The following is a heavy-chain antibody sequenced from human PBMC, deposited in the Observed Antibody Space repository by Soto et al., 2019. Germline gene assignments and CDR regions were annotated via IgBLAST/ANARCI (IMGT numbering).Heavy chain of an antibody. CDR1: GGSISSYY. CDR3: ARHPDCTVVTHCQFDF. Sequence: SVTLPLTCTVSGGSISSYYWSLIRQPPGKGLEWIGYIYYSGSTNYNASLKSRVTMSLDTSKNQFSLRLTSVTAADTAIYYCARHPDCTVVTHCQFDFWGLGTLVTVS. V-gene: IGHV4-59*08. CDR2: IYYSGST. J-gene: IGHJ4*02. D-gene: IGHD2-21*02.